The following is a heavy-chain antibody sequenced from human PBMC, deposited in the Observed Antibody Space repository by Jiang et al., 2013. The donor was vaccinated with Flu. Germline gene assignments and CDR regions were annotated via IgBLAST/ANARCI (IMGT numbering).Heavy chain of an antibody. CDR2: IDPSDSYT. V-gene: IGHV5-10-1*01. Sequence: GAEVKKPGESLRISCKGSGYSFTSYWISWVRQMPGKGLEWMGRIDPSDSYTNYSPSFQGHVTISADKSISTAYLQWSSLKASDTAMYYCARQRRSSGWYLGHDAFDIWGQGTMVTVSS. D-gene: IGHD6-19*01. CDR3: ARQRRSSGWYLGHDAFDI. J-gene: IGHJ3*02. CDR1: GYSFTSYW.